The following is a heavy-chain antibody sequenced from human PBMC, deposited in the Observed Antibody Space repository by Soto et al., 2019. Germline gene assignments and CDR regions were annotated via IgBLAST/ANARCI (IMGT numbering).Heavy chain of an antibody. CDR2: ISGSGGST. J-gene: IGHJ4*02. CDR1: GFTFNRYA. D-gene: IGHD3-10*01. Sequence: EVQLLESGGGLVQPGGSLRLSCAASGFTFNRYAMSWVRQAPGQGLARVSTISGSGGSTYSADSVQGRFSISRDNSKNALMLQVNSLRAEDTAIYYCATSGGSGIYYSELDYYFDYWFQGSMITDS. CDR3: ATSGGSGIYYSELDYYFDY. V-gene: IGHV3-23*01.